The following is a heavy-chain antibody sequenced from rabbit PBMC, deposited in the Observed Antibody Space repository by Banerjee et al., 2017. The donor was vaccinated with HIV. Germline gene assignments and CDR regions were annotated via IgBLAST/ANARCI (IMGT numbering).Heavy chain of an antibody. CDR3: AGDPWSGWNL. CDR2: IYAGDGNT. J-gene: IGHJ4*01. Sequence: QEQLEESGGDLVKPEGSLTLTCTASGFSFSNKYVMCWVRQAPGKGLEWIACIYAGDGNTYYASWAKGRFTISKTSSTTVTLQMTSLTAADTATYFCAGDPWSGWNLWGPGTLVTVS. D-gene: IGHD4-1*01. CDR1: GFSFSNKYV. V-gene: IGHV1S45*01.